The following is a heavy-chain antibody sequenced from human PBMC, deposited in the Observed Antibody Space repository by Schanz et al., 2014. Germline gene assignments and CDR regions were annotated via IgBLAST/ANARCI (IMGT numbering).Heavy chain of an antibody. D-gene: IGHD1-1*01. V-gene: IGHV3-21*06. CDR2: LSFDSRHI. CDR3: ARDGVAATTDFEY. CDR1: GFTFSGYS. J-gene: IGHJ4*02. Sequence: EVQLLESGGGLAQPGGSLRLSCAASGFTFSGYSMNWVRQSPGKGLEWVAFLSFDSRHIYYADSVKGRFTISRDNAKSSWHLQMNSLRADDTAVYYCARDGVAATTDFEYWGQGALVTVSS.